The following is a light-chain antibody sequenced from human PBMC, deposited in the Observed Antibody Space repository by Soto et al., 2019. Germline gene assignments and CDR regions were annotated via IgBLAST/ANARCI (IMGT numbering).Light chain of an antibody. Sequence: QAVVTQEPSLTESPGGTVTLTCAASNGAVTNDYYPSWFQQKPGQPPRALIYSTSNKHSWTPARFSGSRLGGKAALTLSSVQPQDEADYDCLLYYGGPRIFCGGTKLTVL. CDR1: NGAVTNDYY. CDR3: LLYYGGPRI. V-gene: IGLV7-43*01. CDR2: STS. J-gene: IGLJ2*01.